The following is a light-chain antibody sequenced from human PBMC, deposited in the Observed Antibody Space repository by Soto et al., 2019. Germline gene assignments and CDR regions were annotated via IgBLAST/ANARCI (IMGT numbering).Light chain of an antibody. Sequence: EIVLTQSPATLSVSPGERATLSCRASQSVGNTLAWYQQQPGQTPRLLIYGASTTATGIPARFSGSGSGTEFTLTMDSLQSEDFAVYYCLHYKDWPRWTFGQGTKVDIK. CDR3: LHYKDWPRWT. CDR2: GAS. J-gene: IGKJ1*01. V-gene: IGKV3-15*01. CDR1: QSVGNT.